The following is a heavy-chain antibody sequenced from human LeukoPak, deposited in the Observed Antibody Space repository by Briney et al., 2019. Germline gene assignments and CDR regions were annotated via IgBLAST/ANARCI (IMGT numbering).Heavy chain of an antibody. CDR1: GGTFSSYA. D-gene: IGHD5-24*01. Sequence: SVKVSCKAFGGTFSSYAISWVRQAPGQGLEWMGGIIAIFGTPNYAQKFQGRVTLTRDMSTSTDYLELSSLRSEDTAVYYCARDNSVRDEAWWFNPWGQGTLVTVSS. J-gene: IGHJ5*02. CDR2: IIAIFGTP. CDR3: ARDNSVRDEAWWFNP. V-gene: IGHV1-69*05.